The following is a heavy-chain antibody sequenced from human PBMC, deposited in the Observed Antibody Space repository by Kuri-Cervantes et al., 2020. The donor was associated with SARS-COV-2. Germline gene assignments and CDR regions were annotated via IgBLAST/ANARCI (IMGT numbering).Heavy chain of an antibody. Sequence: GESLKISCAASGFTFSSYSMNWVRQAPGKGLVWVSRINSDGSSTSYADSVKGRFTISRDNAKNTLYLQMNSLRAEDTAVYYCARVGKGGWGQGTLVTVSS. CDR2: INSDGSST. CDR1: GFTFSSYS. J-gene: IGHJ4*02. CDR3: ARVGKGG. D-gene: IGHD7-27*01. V-gene: IGHV3-74*01.